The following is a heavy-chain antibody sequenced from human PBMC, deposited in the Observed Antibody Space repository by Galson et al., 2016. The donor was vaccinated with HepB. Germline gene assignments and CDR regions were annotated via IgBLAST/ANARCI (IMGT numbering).Heavy chain of an antibody. Sequence: SLRLSCAASGFNFGGYTMHWVRLAPGKGLEWVTGISRKSGDMPYADSVKGRFTISRDNAKNSVYLQMNSVTTEDTALYYCAKEKDSFQVQTPPDAFDVWGQGTMVTVSS. D-gene: IGHD3-10*01. CDR2: ISRKSGDM. J-gene: IGHJ3*01. CDR1: GFNFGGYT. V-gene: IGHV3-9*01. CDR3: AKEKDSFQVQTPPDAFDV.